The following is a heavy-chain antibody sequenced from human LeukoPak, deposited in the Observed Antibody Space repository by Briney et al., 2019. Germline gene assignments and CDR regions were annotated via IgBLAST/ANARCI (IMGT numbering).Heavy chain of an antibody. CDR1: GFTFDDYA. V-gene: IGHV3-43*02. Sequence: PGGSLRLSCAASGFTFDDYAMHWVRHAPGKGLEWDSPFSGYGGSTYYADSVNGRFTISRDNSKNSLYLQMNSLRTEDTALYYCAKEGIAVAGGAFDIWGQGTMVTVSS. CDR2: FSGYGGST. J-gene: IGHJ3*02. CDR3: AKEGIAVAGGAFDI. D-gene: IGHD6-19*01.